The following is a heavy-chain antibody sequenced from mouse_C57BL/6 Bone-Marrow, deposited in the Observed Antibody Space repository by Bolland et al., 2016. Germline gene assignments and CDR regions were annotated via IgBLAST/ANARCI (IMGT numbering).Heavy chain of an antibody. J-gene: IGHJ2*01. CDR3: ARSDYYYGSLDY. Sequence: IYPGDGDTNYNGKFKGKATLTADKSSSTAYMQLSSLTSEDSAVYFCARSDYYYGSLDYRGQGTT. V-gene: IGHV1-80*01. CDR2: IYPGDGDT. D-gene: IGHD1-1*01.